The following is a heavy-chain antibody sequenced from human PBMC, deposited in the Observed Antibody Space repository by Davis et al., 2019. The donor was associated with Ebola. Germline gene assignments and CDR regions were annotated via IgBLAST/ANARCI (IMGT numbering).Heavy chain of an antibody. Sequence: PGGSLRLSCTVSGGSISSYYWSWIRQPAGKGLEWIGRIYTSGSTNYNPSLKSRVTISVDTSKNQFSLKLSSVTAADTAVYYCASVVEMATNRGLTFDYWGQGTLVTVSS. V-gene: IGHV4-4*07. CDR2: IYTSGST. J-gene: IGHJ4*02. D-gene: IGHD5-24*01. CDR3: ASVVEMATNRGLTFDY. CDR1: GGSISSYY.